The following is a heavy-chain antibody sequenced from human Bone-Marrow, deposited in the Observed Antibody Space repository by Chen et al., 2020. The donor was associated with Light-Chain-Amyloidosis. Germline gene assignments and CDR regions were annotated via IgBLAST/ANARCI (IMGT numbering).Heavy chain of an antibody. J-gene: IGHJ5*01. V-gene: IGHV3-23*04. CDR2: FSGNGDNR. CDR3: AKDGNYAAYGWFDS. D-gene: IGHD3-10*01. Sequence: EVQLVESGGGLVQPGGSLRLSCSASGFLFRSYAMSWVRQAPGKGLEWVAVFSGNGDNRYYADSVKGRFTISRDNSRNEVFLQMNSLRADDTAVYFCAKDGNYAAYGWFDSWGQGTLVTVSS. CDR1: GFLFRSYA.